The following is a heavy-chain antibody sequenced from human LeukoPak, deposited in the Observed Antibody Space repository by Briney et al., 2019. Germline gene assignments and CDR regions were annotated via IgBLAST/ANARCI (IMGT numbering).Heavy chain of an antibody. CDR1: GYTFTSYD. Sequence: ASVKVSCKASGYTFTSYDINWVRQATGQGLEWMGWMNPNSGNTGYAQKFQGRVTITRNTSISTAYTELSSLRSEDTAVYYCARTPRYSSSWYRGNGDYFDYWGQGTLVTVSS. D-gene: IGHD6-13*01. CDR3: ARTPRYSSSWYRGNGDYFDY. V-gene: IGHV1-8*03. CDR2: MNPNSGNT. J-gene: IGHJ4*02.